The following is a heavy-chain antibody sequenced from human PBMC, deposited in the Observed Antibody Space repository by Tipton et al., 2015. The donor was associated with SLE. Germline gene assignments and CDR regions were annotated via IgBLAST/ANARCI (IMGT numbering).Heavy chain of an antibody. CDR2: ISGSGGNT. Sequence: QLVQSGGGLVQPGGSLRLSCSASGFSFSSHAMSWVRQAPGKGLEWVSSISGSGGNTYDADSVKGRFTISRDNSRNTVYLQMNSLRVEDTAMYYCAKDMGLYSSGTFDYWGQGTLVTVSS. CDR3: AKDMGLYSSGTFDY. CDR1: GFSFSSHA. D-gene: IGHD6-19*01. V-gene: IGHV3-23*04. J-gene: IGHJ4*02.